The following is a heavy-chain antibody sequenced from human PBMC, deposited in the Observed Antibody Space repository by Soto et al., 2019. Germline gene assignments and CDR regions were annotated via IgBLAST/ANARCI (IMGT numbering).Heavy chain of an antibody. D-gene: IGHD2-21*02. J-gene: IGHJ6*02. CDR1: GYTFTSYG. Sequence: GASVKVSCKASGYTFTSYGISWVRQAPGQGLEWMGWISAYNGNTNYAQKLQGRVTMTTDTSTSTAYMELRSLRSDDTAVYYCASLCGGDCYSSSYDYYGMDVWGQGTTVTVSS. CDR2: ISAYNGNT. V-gene: IGHV1-18*01. CDR3: ASLCGGDCYSSSYDYYGMDV.